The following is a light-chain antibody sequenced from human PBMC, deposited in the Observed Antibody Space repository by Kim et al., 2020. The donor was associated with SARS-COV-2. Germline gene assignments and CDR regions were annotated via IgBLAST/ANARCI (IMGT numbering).Light chain of an antibody. V-gene: IGKV3-20*01. J-gene: IGKJ4*01. Sequence: SPRERATHSCRASQSVSSIYLAWCQQKSGQAPRLLIYGASRRATGTPDRFSGSGSGTDFTLTISRLEPEDFAVYYCQQYGRSPLTFGGGTKVDIK. CDR1: QSVSSIY. CDR2: GAS. CDR3: QQYGRSPLT.